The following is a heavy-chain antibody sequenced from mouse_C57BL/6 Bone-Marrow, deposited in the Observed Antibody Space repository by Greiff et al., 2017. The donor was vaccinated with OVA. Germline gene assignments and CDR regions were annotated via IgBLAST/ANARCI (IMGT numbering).Heavy chain of an antibody. CDR2: IDPENGDT. Sequence: VQLQQSGAELVRPGASVKLSCTASGFNIKDDYMHWVKQRPERGLEWIGWIDPENGDTEYASKFQGKATITADTSSNTAYLQLSSLTSEDTAVYYCTSYGNFDYWGQGTTLTVSS. V-gene: IGHV14-4*01. CDR1: GFNIKDDY. J-gene: IGHJ2*01. D-gene: IGHD2-1*01. CDR3: TSYGNFDY.